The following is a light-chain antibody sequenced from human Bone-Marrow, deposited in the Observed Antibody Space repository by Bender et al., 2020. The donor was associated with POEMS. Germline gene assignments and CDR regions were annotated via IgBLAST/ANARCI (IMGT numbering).Light chain of an antibody. CDR2: SNN. Sequence: ISCSGTSSNFGNNAANWYQHVPGTAPKLLIYSNNQRPSGVPDRFSASTSGTSASLAISGLHSDDEADYYCSSWDDSLNGWVFGGGTKLARL. CDR1: SSNFGNNA. CDR3: SSWDDSLNGWV. V-gene: IGLV1-44*01. J-gene: IGLJ3*02.